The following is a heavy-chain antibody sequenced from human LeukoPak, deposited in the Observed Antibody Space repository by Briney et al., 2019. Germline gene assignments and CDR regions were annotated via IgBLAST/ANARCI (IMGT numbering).Heavy chain of an antibody. CDR1: GFIFTNYV. J-gene: IGHJ4*02. CDR2: ISGDGGRT. CDR3: AREPAVGTADF. Sequence: GGSLRLSCAASGFIFTNYVMHWVRQAPGKGLESVSAISGDGGRTHYTNFVKGRFTISRDNSKNTLYLQMGSLRPEDMGIYYCAREPAVGTADFWGQGTLVTVAS. V-gene: IGHV3-64*01. D-gene: IGHD6-13*01.